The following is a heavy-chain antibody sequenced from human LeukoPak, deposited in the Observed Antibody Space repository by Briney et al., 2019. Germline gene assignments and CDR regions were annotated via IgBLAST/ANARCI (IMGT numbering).Heavy chain of an antibody. Sequence: SETLSLTCTVSGGPISSYYWSWIRQPPGKGLEWIGYIYYSGSTNYNPSLKSRVTISVDTSKNQFSLKLSSVTAADTAVYYCARAMRGYSYGPFDYWGQGTLVTVSS. CDR1: GGPISSYY. CDR2: IYYSGST. J-gene: IGHJ4*02. D-gene: IGHD5-18*01. V-gene: IGHV4-59*01. CDR3: ARAMRGYSYGPFDY.